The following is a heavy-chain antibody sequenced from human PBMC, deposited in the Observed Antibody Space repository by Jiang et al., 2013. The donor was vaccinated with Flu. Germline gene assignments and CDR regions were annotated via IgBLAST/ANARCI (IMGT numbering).Heavy chain of an antibody. CDR2: INHSGST. Sequence: LLKPSETLSLTCAVYGGSFSGYYWSWIRQPPGKGLEWIGEINHSGSTNYNPSLKSRVTISVDTSKNQFSLKLSSVTAADTAVYYCARSSYYDFWSGYSSEAFIDYWGQGTLVAVSS. D-gene: IGHD3-3*01. CDR3: ARSSYYDFWSGYSSEAFIDY. V-gene: IGHV4-34*01. J-gene: IGHJ4*02. CDR1: GGSFSGYY.